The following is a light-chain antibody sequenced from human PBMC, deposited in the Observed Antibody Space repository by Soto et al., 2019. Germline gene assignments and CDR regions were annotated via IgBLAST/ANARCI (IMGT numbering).Light chain of an antibody. Sequence: QSALTQPASVSGSPGQSITISCTGSSSDVGAYNFVSWYQQHPGKVPRLMIFDVSSRPSGVSDRVSGSKSGNTASLTISGLQAEDEGDYYCSSYTSSSTHVFGSGTKLTVL. CDR1: SSDVGAYNF. V-gene: IGLV2-14*03. CDR3: SSYTSSSTHV. J-gene: IGLJ1*01. CDR2: DVS.